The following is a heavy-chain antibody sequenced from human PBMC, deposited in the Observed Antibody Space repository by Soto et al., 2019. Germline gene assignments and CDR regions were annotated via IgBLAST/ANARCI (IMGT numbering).Heavy chain of an antibody. V-gene: IGHV3-7*01. CDR1: GFTFSSYW. CDR3: ARDQGRYYDSSGSPVAAPFFDI. J-gene: IGHJ3*02. CDR2: IKQDGSEK. Sequence: PGGSLRLSCAASGFTFSSYWMSWVRQAPGKGLEWVANIKQDGSEKYYVDSVKGRFTISRDNAKNSLYLQMNSLRAEDTAVYYCARDQGRYYDSSGSPVAAPFFDIWGQGTMVTVSS. D-gene: IGHD3-22*01.